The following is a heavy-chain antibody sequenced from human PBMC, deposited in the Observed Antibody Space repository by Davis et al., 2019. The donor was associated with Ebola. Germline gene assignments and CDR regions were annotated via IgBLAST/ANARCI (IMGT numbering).Heavy chain of an antibody. V-gene: IGHV4-34*01. CDR3: ARAYSNGEYYYYYYGMDV. Sequence: MPSETLSLTCAVYGGSFSGYYWSWIRQPPGKGLEWIGEINHSGSTNYNPSLKSRVTISVDTSKNQFSLKLSSVTAADTAVYYSARAYSNGEYYYYYYGMDVWGQGTTVTVSS. J-gene: IGHJ6*02. D-gene: IGHD4-11*01. CDR2: INHSGST. CDR1: GGSFSGYY.